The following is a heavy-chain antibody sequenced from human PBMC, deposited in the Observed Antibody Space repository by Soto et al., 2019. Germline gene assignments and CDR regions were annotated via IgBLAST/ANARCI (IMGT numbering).Heavy chain of an antibody. V-gene: IGHV4-34*01. CDR1: GGSFSGYY. J-gene: IGHJ4*02. D-gene: IGHD3-3*01. Sequence: SETLFPTYAVYGGSFSGYYWSWLRHPPGKGQGWIGDINNSGRTNYKQSLQSRVTISVDKSKNQFYLELSTVTAADTAVYYCARAFSRSNTMCTPSGFDYWGEGSLLTVSS. CDR3: ARAFSRSNTMCTPSGFDY. CDR2: INNSGRT.